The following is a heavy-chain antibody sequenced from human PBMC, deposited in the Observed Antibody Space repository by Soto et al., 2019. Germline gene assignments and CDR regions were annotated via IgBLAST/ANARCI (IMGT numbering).Heavy chain of an antibody. J-gene: IGHJ6*02. V-gene: IGHV3-33*06. Sequence: GSLRLSCAASGFTFSSYGMHWVRQAPGKGLEWVAVIWYDGSNKYYADSVKGRFTISRDNSKNTLYLQMNSLRAEDTAVYYCAKEGIAAPPLYYYYGMDVWGQGTTVTVSS. CDR3: AKEGIAAPPLYYYYGMDV. CDR1: GFTFSSYG. CDR2: IWYDGSNK. D-gene: IGHD6-13*01.